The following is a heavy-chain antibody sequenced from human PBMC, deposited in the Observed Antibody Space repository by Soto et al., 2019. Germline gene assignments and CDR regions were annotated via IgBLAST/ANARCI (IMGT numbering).Heavy chain of an antibody. D-gene: IGHD3-16*01. V-gene: IGHV3-21*01. CDR3: ARDLHDDVSFRFDP. CDR1: GFTFSSYS. J-gene: IGHJ5*02. CDR2: TSRSSSYI. Sequence: EVQLVESGGGLVKPGGSLRLSCAASGFTFSSYSMNWVRQAPGKGLEWVSSTSRSSSYIYYADSVKGRFTISRDNAKNSLYLQMNSLRGEDTAVDYCARDLHDDVSFRFDPWGQGTLVTVSS.